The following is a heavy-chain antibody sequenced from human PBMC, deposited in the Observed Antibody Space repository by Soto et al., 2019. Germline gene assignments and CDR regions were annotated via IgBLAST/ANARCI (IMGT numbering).Heavy chain of an antibody. D-gene: IGHD2-21*02. V-gene: IGHV1-3*01. CDR3: ARAWVLVTPPAY. J-gene: IGHJ1*01. Sequence: ASVKVSCKASGYTFTSYAMHWVRQAPGQRLEWMGWINAGNGNTKYSQKFQGRVTITRDTSASTAYMELSSLRSEDTAVYYCARAWVLVTPPAYWGQGTLVTVSS. CDR2: INAGNGNT. CDR1: GYTFTSYA.